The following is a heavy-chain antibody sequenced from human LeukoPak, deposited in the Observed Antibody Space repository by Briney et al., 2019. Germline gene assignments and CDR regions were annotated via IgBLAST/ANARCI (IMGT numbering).Heavy chain of an antibody. CDR2: INPSGGST. V-gene: IGHV1-46*01. CDR1: GYTFTSYY. D-gene: IGHD7-27*01. J-gene: IGHJ4*02. Sequence: ASVKVSCKASGYTFTSYYMHWVRQAPGQGLEWMGIINPSGGSTSYAQKFQGRVTMTRDTSTSTVYMELSSLRSGDTSVYYCARDLALGIGQYYFDYWGQGTLVTVSS. CDR3: ARDLALGIGQYYFDY.